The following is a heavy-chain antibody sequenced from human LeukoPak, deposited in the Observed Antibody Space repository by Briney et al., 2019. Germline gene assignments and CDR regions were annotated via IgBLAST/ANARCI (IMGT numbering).Heavy chain of an antibody. CDR1: GVSISSYY. V-gene: IGHV4-59*01. CDR2: IYYSGST. CDR3: ARANIAAAGTLFYYYYYMDV. J-gene: IGHJ6*03. Sequence: PSETLSLTCTASGVSISSYYWSWIRQPPGKGLEWVGYIYYSGSTNYNPSLKSRVTISVDTSKNQFSLKLSSVTAADTAVYYCARANIAAAGTLFYYYYYMDVWGKGTTVTISS. D-gene: IGHD6-13*01.